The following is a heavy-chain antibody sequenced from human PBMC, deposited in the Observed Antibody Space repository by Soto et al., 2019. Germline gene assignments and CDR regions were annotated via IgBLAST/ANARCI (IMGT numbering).Heavy chain of an antibody. Sequence: ASVKVSCKASGYTFTSYGISWVRQAPGQGLEWMGWISAYNGNTNYAQKLQGRVTMTTDTSTSTAYMELRSLRSEDTAVYYCARDLPITMIVVVPYGMDVWGQGTTVTVSS. J-gene: IGHJ6*02. V-gene: IGHV1-18*01. CDR3: ARDLPITMIVVVPYGMDV. D-gene: IGHD3-22*01. CDR1: GYTFTSYG. CDR2: ISAYNGNT.